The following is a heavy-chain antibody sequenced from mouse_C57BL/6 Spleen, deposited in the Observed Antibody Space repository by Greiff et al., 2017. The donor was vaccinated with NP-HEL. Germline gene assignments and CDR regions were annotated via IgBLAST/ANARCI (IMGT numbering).Heavy chain of an antibody. Sequence: EVQLVESGGGLVKPGGSLKLSCAASGFTFSSYAMSWVRQTPEKRLEWVATISDGGSYTYYPDNVKGRFTISRDNAKNNLYLQMSHLKSEDTAMYYCAREWDYYAMDYWGQGTSVTVSS. V-gene: IGHV5-4*01. CDR3: AREWDYYAMDY. J-gene: IGHJ4*01. CDR1: GFTFSSYA. CDR2: ISDGGSYT.